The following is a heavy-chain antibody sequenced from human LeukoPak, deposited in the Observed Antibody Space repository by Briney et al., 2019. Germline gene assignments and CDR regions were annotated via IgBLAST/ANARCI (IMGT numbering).Heavy chain of an antibody. CDR2: ISGSGGST. V-gene: IGHV3-23*01. CDR3: AKVGNYDFWSGYSHYYMDV. Sequence: GRSLRLSCAASGFTFSSYAMSWVRQAPGKGLEWVSAISGSGGSTYYADSVKGRFTISRDNSKNTLYLQMNSLRAEDTAVYYCAKVGNYDFWSGYSHYYMDVWGKGTTVTVSS. CDR1: GFTFSSYA. J-gene: IGHJ6*03. D-gene: IGHD3-3*01.